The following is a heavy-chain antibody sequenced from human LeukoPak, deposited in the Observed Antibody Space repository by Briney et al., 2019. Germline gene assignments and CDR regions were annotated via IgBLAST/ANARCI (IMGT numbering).Heavy chain of an antibody. V-gene: IGHV4-4*07. D-gene: IGHD2/OR15-2a*01. CDR1: GVSITYHY. Sequence: SETLSLTCTVSGVSITYHYCHWIRQPAGKGLEWIGHISTSGTTRYNPSLKSRITMSVDVSKNHFPLNLTSVTAADTAVYYCATGIYWFDPWGQGTLVTVSS. CDR2: ISTSGTT. CDR3: ATGIYWFDP. J-gene: IGHJ5*02.